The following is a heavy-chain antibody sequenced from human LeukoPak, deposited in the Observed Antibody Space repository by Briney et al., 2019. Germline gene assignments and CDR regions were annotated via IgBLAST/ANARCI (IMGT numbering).Heavy chain of an antibody. CDR1: GFTFSSYG. CDR2: IRYDGSNK. V-gene: IGHV3-30*02. D-gene: IGHD3-22*01. Sequence: PGGSLRLSCAASGFTFSSYGMHWVRQAPGKGLGWVAFIRYDGSNKYYADSVKGRFTISRDNSKNTLYLQMNSLRAEDTAVYYCARVRMIVVQGAFDIWGQGTMVTVSS. J-gene: IGHJ3*02. CDR3: ARVRMIVVQGAFDI.